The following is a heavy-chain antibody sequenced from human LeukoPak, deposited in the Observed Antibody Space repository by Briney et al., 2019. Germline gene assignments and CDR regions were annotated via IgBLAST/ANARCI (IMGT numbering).Heavy chain of an antibody. V-gene: IGHV4-39*01. D-gene: IGHD3-22*01. J-gene: IGHJ4*02. CDR1: GGSISTSNYY. Sequence: SETLSLTCTVSGGSISTSNYYWGWLRQPPGRGLEWIGNIFYSGSTYYSPSLRSRVTISLDTSRNQFSLKLSSVTAADTAVYYCARRKYYYDSSGYPEDYWGQGTLVAVSS. CDR3: ARRKYYYDSSGYPEDY. CDR2: IFYSGST.